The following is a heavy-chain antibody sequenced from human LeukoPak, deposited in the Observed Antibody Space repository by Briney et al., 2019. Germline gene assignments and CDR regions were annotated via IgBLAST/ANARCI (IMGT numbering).Heavy chain of an antibody. CDR3: ASPYGSGSYWDAFDI. J-gene: IGHJ3*02. Sequence: GGSLRLSCAASGFTFSSYAMHWVRQAPGKRLEWVAVISYDGSNKYYADSVKGRFTISRDNSKNTLYLQMNSLRAEDTAVYYCASPYGSGSYWDAFDIWGQGTMVTVSS. CDR1: GFTFSSYA. CDR2: ISYDGSNK. V-gene: IGHV3-30-3*01. D-gene: IGHD3-10*01.